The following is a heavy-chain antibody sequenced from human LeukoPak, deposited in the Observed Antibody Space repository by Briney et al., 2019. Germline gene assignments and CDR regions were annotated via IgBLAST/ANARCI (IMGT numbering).Heavy chain of an antibody. CDR2: ISYDGSIK. Sequence: GGSLRLSCAASGFTFSDYGMHWVRQAPGKGLEWVAVISYDGSIKYYADSVKGRFTTSRDNSKNMLYLQMNSLSAEDTAVYYCARDPGYSSGWYVLSVDYWGQGTLVTVSS. J-gene: IGHJ4*02. CDR1: GFTFSDYG. V-gene: IGHV3-30*03. CDR3: ARDPGYSSGWYVLSVDY. D-gene: IGHD6-19*01.